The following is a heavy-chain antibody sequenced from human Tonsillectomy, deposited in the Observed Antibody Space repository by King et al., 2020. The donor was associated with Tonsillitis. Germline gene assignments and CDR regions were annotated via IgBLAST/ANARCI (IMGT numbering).Heavy chain of an antibody. CDR2: VIPIFGTP. V-gene: IGHV1-69*01. Sequence: EQLVQSGAEVKKPGSSVKVSCKASGGTFSNSAITWVRQAPGQGLEWMGGVIPIFGTPNYAQKFQGRVTITADESTSTAYMELSSLRSEDTAVYYCARNPTYCGGDCYPFYYYAMDVWGQGTTVTVSS. J-gene: IGHJ6*02. CDR1: GGTFSNSA. CDR3: ARNPTYCGGDCYPFYYYAMDV. D-gene: IGHD2-21*02.